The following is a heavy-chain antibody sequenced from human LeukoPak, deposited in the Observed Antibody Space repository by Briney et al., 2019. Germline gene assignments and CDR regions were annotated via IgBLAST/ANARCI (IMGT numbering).Heavy chain of an antibody. CDR3: ARGRDCGGDCYSNEYFQH. J-gene: IGHJ1*01. D-gene: IGHD2-21*02. V-gene: IGHV3-53*01. CDR2: IYSGGST. Sequence: GGSLRLSCAASGFTVSSNYMSWVRQAPGKGLEWVSVIYSGGSTYYADSVKGRFTISRDTSKNTLYLQMNSLRAEDTAVYYCARGRDCGGDCYSNEYFQHWGQGTLVTVSS. CDR1: GFTVSSNY.